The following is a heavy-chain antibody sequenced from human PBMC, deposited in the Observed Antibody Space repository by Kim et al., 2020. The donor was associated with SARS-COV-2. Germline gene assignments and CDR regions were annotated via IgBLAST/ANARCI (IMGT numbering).Heavy chain of an antibody. V-gene: IGHV1-58*02. J-gene: IGHJ5*01. Sequence: SVKVSCKASGFTFIGSAMQWVRQARGQRLEWIGWIVVGSGNTNYAQKFQERVTITRDMSTSTAYMELSSLRSEDTAVYYCAAVGDCSGGSRYYDGLSWF. D-gene: IGHD2-15*01. CDR1: GFTFIGSA. CDR3: AAVGDCSGGSRYYDGLSWF. CDR2: IVVGSGNT.